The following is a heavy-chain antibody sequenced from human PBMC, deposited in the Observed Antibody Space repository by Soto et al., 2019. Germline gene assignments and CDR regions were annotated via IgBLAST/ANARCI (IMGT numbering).Heavy chain of an antibody. J-gene: IGHJ6*02. CDR1: GYTFTSYD. D-gene: IGHD6-13*01. CDR3: ARRGYSSSWYYYYYYGMDV. V-gene: IGHV1-8*01. Sequence: QVQLVQSGAEVKKPGASVKVSCKASGYTFTSYDINWVRQATGQGLEWMGWMNPNSGNTGYAQKFQGRVTMTRNTSISTAYMELSSLRSDATAVYYCARRGYSSSWYYYYYYGMDVWGQGTTVTVSS. CDR2: MNPNSGNT.